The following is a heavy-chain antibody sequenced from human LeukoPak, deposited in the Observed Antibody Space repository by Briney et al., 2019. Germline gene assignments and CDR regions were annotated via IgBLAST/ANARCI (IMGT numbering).Heavy chain of an antibody. CDR2: IKQDGSEK. V-gene: IGHV3-7*01. CDR1: GFTFSSYS. CDR3: ARDLRNDFWSGYFPYYYYYGMDV. Sequence: PGGSLRLSCAASGFTFSSYSMNWVRQAPGKGLEWVANIKQDGSEKYYVDSVKGRFTISRDNAKNSLYLQMNSLRAEDTAVYYCARDLRNDFWSGYFPYYYYYGMDVWGQGTTVTVSS. J-gene: IGHJ6*02. D-gene: IGHD3-3*01.